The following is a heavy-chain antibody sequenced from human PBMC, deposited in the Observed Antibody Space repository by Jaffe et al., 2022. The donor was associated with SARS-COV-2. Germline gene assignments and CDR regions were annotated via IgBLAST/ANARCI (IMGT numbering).Heavy chain of an antibody. CDR2: IYPGDSDT. J-gene: IGHJ6*03. CDR3: ARHKTLVVVAATGNYYYYYMDV. CDR1: GYSFTSYW. V-gene: IGHV5-51*01. Sequence: EVQLVQSGAEVKKPGESLKISCKGSGYSFTSYWIGWVRQMPGKGLEWMGIIYPGDSDTRYSPSFQGQVTISADKSISTAYLQWSSLKASDTAMYYCARHKTLVVVAATGNYYYYYMDVWGKGTTVTVSS. D-gene: IGHD2-15*01.